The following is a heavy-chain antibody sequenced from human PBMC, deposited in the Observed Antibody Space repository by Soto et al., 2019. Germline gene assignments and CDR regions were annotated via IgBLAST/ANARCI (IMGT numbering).Heavy chain of an antibody. CDR1: GFNVSTNY. CDR3: AKDAVYNDGLWLMDL. CDR2: IYSGGTT. J-gene: IGHJ4*02. V-gene: IGHV3-53*01. D-gene: IGHD3-10*01. Sequence: PGGSLRLSCAASGFNVSTNYMTRVRQAPGKGLEWVSVIYSGGTTYYADSVKGRFIISRDNFKNTVYLQMSDLRADDTAIYYCAKDAVYNDGLWLMDLWGQETQVTVSS.